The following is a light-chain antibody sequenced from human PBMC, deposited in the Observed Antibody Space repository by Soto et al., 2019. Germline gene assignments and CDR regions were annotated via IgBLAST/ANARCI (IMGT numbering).Light chain of an antibody. Sequence: QSALTQPASVSGSPGQSITISCTGTSGDIGSYNRVSWYQQHPGKAPKLIIYEVTDRPSGVSKRFSGSKSGNTASLTISGLQAEDEAEDYCSSDTNINTRACVFGTGTKLTVL. J-gene: IGLJ1*01. V-gene: IGLV2-14*01. CDR3: SSDTNINTRACV. CDR2: EVT. CDR1: SGDIGSYNR.